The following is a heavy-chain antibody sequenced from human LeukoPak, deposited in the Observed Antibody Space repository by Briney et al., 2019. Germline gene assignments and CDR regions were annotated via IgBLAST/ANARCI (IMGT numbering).Heavy chain of an antibody. V-gene: IGHV1-2*02. CDR3: ARVGYSSGWSRQQSTFDY. J-gene: IGHJ4*02. CDR1: GYTFTGYY. CDR2: INPNSGGT. D-gene: IGHD6-19*01. Sequence: ASVKVSCKASGYTFTGYYMHWVRQAPGQGLEWMGWINPNSGGTNYAQKFQGRVTMTRDTSISTAYMELSRLRSDDTAVYCCARVGYSSGWSRQQSTFDYWGQGTLVTVSS.